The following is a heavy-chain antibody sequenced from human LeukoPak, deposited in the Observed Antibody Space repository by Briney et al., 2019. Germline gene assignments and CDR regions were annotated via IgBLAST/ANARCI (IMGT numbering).Heavy chain of an antibody. V-gene: IGHV3-23*01. CDR3: ANDPSTVTKSTDWFDP. J-gene: IGHJ5*02. CDR1: GFTFSSYA. Sequence: PGGSLKLSCAASGFTFSSYAMSWVRQAPGKGLEWVSAISGSGGSTYYTDSVKGRFTISRDNSQNTLFLQMNSLRAEDTAVYYCANDPSTVTKSTDWFDPWGQGTLVTVSS. D-gene: IGHD4-17*01. CDR2: ISGSGGST.